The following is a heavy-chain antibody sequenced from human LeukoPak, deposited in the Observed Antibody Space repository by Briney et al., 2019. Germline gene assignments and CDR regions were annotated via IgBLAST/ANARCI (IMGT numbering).Heavy chain of an antibody. CDR2: TVSEIDGGTT. CDR1: GFAFNYAW. Sequence: PGGSLRLSCAASGFAFNYAWMSWVRQVPGKGLEWVGQTVSEIDGGTTDYAAPVKGRFTISRDDTKSTLYLQMNSLKIEDTAVYYCTTDEDWNYARKDVWGQGATVIVSS. J-gene: IGHJ6*02. CDR3: TTDEDWNYARKDV. V-gene: IGHV3-15*04. D-gene: IGHD1-7*01.